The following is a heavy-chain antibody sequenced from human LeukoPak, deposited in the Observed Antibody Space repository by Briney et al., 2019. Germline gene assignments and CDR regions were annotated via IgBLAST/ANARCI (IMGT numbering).Heavy chain of an antibody. V-gene: IGHV4-34*09. CDR1: GGSFSGYY. CDR3: ARAGPERTTIADY. J-gene: IGHJ4*02. D-gene: IGHD2/OR15-2a*01. Sequence: PSETLSLTCAVYGGSFSGYYWSWIRQPPGKGLEWIGEINHSGSTYYNPSFKSRVTISVDTSKNQFSLKLSSVTAADTAVYYCARAGPERTTIADYWGQGTLVTVSS. CDR2: INHSGST.